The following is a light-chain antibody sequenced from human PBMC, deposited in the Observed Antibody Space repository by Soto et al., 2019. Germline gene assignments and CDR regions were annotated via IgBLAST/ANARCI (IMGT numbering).Light chain of an antibody. CDR3: QQYNDWPPIT. J-gene: IGKJ5*01. CDR2: DAS. V-gene: IGKV3-15*01. CDR1: QSVSSN. Sequence: EIVMTQSPATLSVSPGERATLSCRARQSVSSNLAWYQQKPGQAPRLLIYDASTRATVIPARFSGSVSGTEFTLTISRLQSEDFAVYYCQQYNDWPPITFVLGTRVEIK.